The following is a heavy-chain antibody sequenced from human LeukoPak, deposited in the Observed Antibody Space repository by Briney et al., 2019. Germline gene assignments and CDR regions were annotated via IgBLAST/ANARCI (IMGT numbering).Heavy chain of an antibody. CDR1: GFTFSSYG. CDR3: ATAGDDFWSGYLDC. D-gene: IGHD3-3*01. J-gene: IGHJ4*02. CDR2: IRYDGSNK. Sequence: GGSLRLSCAASGFTFSSYGMHWVRQAPGKGLEWVAFIRYDGSNKYYADSVKGRFTISRDNAKKSLYLQMNSLRAEDTAVYYCATAGDDFWSGYLDCWGQGTLVTVSS. V-gene: IGHV3-30*02.